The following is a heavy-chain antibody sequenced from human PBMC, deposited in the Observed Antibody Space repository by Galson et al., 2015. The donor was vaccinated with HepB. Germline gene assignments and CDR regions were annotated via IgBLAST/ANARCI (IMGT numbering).Heavy chain of an antibody. V-gene: IGHV4-59*02. J-gene: IGHJ3*02. CDR3: ARDFFDI. Sequence: LSCAASGFTVSSNYMNWIRQPPGKGLEWIGYYSGSTYYNPSLKSRVTISVDTSKNQFSLKLSSVTAADTSVYYCARDFFDIWGQGTMVTVSS. CDR2: YSGST. CDR1: GFTVSSNY.